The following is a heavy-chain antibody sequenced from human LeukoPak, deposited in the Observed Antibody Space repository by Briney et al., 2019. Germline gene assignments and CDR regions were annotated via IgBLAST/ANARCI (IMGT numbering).Heavy chain of an antibody. J-gene: IGHJ4*02. CDR3: ARDLTMVGRVLDY. V-gene: IGHV3-30*02. D-gene: IGHD3-3*01. CDR1: GFTFSSYG. CDR2: IRYDGSNK. Sequence: GGSLRLSCAASGFTFSSYGMHWVRQAPGKGLEWVAFIRYDGSNKDYADSVKGRFAISRDDSKNTLYLQMDSLRAEDTAVYYCARDLTMVGRVLDYWGQGTLVTVSS.